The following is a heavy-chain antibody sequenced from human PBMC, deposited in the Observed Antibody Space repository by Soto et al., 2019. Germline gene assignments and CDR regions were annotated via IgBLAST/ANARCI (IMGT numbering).Heavy chain of an antibody. CDR2: IRDNGGST. CDR3: AGSNYHYYYAIDV. CDR1: GFTFSSYA. V-gene: IGHV3-23*01. J-gene: IGHJ6*02. Sequence: VQVLESGGALVQPGGSLRLSCEASGFTFSSYAMTWVRQAPGKGLEWISGIRDNGGSTCYADSVKGRFTISRDNSKNTLYLQMYSLSAEDTAVYSCAGSNYHYYYAIDVWGQGTTVTVS. D-gene: IGHD4-4*01.